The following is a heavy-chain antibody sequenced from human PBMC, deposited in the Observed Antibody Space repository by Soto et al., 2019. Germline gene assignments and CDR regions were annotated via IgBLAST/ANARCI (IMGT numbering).Heavy chain of an antibody. CDR2: IYHSGST. J-gene: IGHJ3*02. CDR1: GGSISSGGYS. D-gene: IGHD3-3*01. CDR3: ARLICSNTRCLKLNGFYI. Sequence: SETLSLTCAVSGGSISSGGYSWSWIRQPPGKGLEWIGYIYHSGSTYYNPSLKSRVTISVHRSKNQFSLKLSSVTAADTAVYYCARLICSNTRCLKLNGFYIWGQGTMVTVSS. V-gene: IGHV4-30-2*01.